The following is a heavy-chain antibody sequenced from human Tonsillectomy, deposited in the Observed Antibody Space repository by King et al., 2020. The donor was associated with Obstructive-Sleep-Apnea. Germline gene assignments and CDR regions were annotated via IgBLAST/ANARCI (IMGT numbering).Heavy chain of an antibody. V-gene: IGHV4-39*01. Sequence: LQLQESGPGLVKPSETLSLTCTVSGGSISSSSYYWGWIRQPPGKGLEWIGSIYYSGSTYYNPSLKSRVTISVDTSKNQFSLKLSSVTAADTAVYYCGRIGIGDGYSKGYFDYWGQGTLVTVSS. CDR1: GGSISSSSYY. J-gene: IGHJ4*02. CDR2: IYYSGST. D-gene: IGHD5-24*01. CDR3: GRIGIGDGYSKGYFDY.